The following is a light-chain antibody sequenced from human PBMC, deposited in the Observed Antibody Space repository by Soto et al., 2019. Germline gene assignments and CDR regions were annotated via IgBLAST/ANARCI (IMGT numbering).Light chain of an antibody. Sequence: QLVLTQSPSASASLGASVKLTCTLSSGHSSYSIAWHQQQPDKGPRYLMKLNSDGSHSKGDGIPDRFSGSSSGAERYLTIPSLQSEDEADYYCQTWDTGIQVFGGGTKLTVL. CDR2: LNSDGSH. CDR1: SGHSSYS. J-gene: IGLJ2*01. V-gene: IGLV4-69*01. CDR3: QTWDTGIQV.